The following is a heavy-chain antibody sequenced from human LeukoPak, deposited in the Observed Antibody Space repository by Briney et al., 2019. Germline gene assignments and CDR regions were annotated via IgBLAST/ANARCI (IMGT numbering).Heavy chain of an antibody. J-gene: IGHJ4*02. CDR1: GGSFSGYY. CDR3: ARVRVYSSSWHFDY. Sequence: PSETLSLTCAVYGGSFSGYYWSWIRQPPGKGLEWIGEINHSGSTNYNPSLKSRVTISVDTSKNQFSLKLSSVTAADTAVYYCARVRVYSSSWHFDYWGQGTLVTVSS. D-gene: IGHD6-13*01. V-gene: IGHV4-34*01. CDR2: INHSGST.